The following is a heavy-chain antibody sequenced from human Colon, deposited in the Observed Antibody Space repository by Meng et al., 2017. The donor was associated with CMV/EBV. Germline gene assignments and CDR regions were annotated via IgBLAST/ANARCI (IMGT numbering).Heavy chain of an antibody. CDR1: GFTFSDYY. CDR2: ISGSGGTD. D-gene: IGHD2/OR15-2a*01. J-gene: IGHJ3*01. CDR3: ARHQIRELVPTSIILNL. V-gene: IGHV3-11*01. Sequence: GESLKISCAASGFTFSDYYMSWIRQAPGKGLEWVSVISGSGGTDRYADSVKGRFTISRDNSENTLFLQMSSLRAEDTAVYYCARHQIRELVPTSIILNLWGQGTMVTVSS.